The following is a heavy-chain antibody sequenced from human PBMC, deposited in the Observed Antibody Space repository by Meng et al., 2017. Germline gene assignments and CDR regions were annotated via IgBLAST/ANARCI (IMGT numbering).Heavy chain of an antibody. CDR2: IYHSGST. CDR3: ARRGIAAAGNNWFDP. Sequence: QGRLQGSGPGLGNPPGARSLTCAVSGGSISSSNWWSWVRQPPGKGLEWIGEIYHSGSTNYNPSLKSRVTISVDKSKNQFSLKLSSVTAADTAVYYCARRGIAAAGNNWFDPWGQGTLVTVSS. CDR1: GGSISSSNW. V-gene: IGHV4-4*03. D-gene: IGHD6-13*01. J-gene: IGHJ5*02.